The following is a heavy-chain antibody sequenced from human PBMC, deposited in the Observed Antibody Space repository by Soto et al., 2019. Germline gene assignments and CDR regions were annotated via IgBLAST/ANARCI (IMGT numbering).Heavy chain of an antibody. J-gene: IGHJ3*02. CDR2: ISGSSSYI. CDR1: GLSFSSDS. CDR3: ARGLGYCNVGSWSGGFDM. D-gene: IGHD2-15*01. V-gene: IGHV3-21*01. Sequence: EVQLVESGGGLVKPGGSLRLSCTASGLSFSSDSMNWVRQAPGKGLEWVSSISGSSSYIYYADSVKGRFTISRDNAKNSVYLQMNSLRAEDTAVYYCARGLGYCNVGSWSGGFDMWGQGTMVTVSS.